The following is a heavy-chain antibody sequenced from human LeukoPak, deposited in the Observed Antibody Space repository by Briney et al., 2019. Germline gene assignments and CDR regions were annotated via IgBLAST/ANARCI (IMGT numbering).Heavy chain of an antibody. J-gene: IGHJ4*02. V-gene: IGHV3-48*03. Sequence: GGSLRLSCVASGFNFNTYDMNRVRQAPGKGLEWIAFIRNSGSAIYYADSVKARFTISRNNAKNSLYLQMNSLRGDDTAVYYCMRADSWGRGTLVTVSS. CDR2: IRNSGSAI. CDR3: MRADS. CDR1: GFNFNTYD.